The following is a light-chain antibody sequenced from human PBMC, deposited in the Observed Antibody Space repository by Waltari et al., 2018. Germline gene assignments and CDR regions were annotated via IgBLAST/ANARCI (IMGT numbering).Light chain of an antibody. J-gene: IGKJ1*01. V-gene: IGKV4-1*01. CDR2: WAS. CDR1: QSVLYSSNNKNY. CDR3: QQYYSTPWT. Sequence: DIVMTQSPDYLAVSLGERATINCKSNQSVLYSSNNKNYLAWYQQKPGQPPKLLIYWASTRESGVPDRFSGSGSGTDFTLTINSLQAEDVAVYYCQQYYSTPWTFGQGTKVEIK.